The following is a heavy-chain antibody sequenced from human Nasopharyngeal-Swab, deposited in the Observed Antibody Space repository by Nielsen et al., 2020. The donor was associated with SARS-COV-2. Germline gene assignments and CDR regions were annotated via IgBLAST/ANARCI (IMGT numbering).Heavy chain of an antibody. V-gene: IGHV5-51*01. D-gene: IGHD5-24*01. Sequence: GESLKISCTGFGSSFANYWIGWVRQMPGKGLEWMGSIYPGNSDIRYSPAFHGRVTMSADKSINTAYLQWTSLRASDTAVYFCARRAARDGYNYEVDPWGQGTLVTVSS. J-gene: IGHJ5*02. CDR2: IYPGNSDI. CDR3: ARRAARDGYNYEVDP. CDR1: GSSFANYW.